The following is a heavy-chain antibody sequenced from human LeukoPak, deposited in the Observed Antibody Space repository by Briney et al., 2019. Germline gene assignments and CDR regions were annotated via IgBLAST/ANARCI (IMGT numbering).Heavy chain of an antibody. Sequence: PGGSLRLSCASSAFNFTAYWMHWVRQDPRQGLLWVARINSDGTTTNYADSVKGRFTISRDNAKNSLFLQMNSLRAEDSAVYYCARDVSDENGSSSRIHLDSWGQGTLVSVSS. CDR2: INSDGTTT. D-gene: IGHD6-6*01. CDR1: AFNFTAYW. J-gene: IGHJ4*02. V-gene: IGHV3-74*01. CDR3: ARDVSDENGSSSRIHLDS.